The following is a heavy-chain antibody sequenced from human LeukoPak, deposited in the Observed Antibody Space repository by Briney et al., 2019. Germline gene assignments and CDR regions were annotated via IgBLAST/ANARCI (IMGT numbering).Heavy chain of an antibody. CDR2: INHSGST. Sequence: KPSETLSLTCAVYGGSFSGYYWSWIRQPPGKGLEWIGEINHSGSTNYNPSLKSRVTISVDTSKNQFSLKLSSVTAADTAVYYCARWGWRHAFDIWGQGTMVTVSS. D-gene: IGHD6-19*01. V-gene: IGHV4-34*01. CDR3: ARWGWRHAFDI. CDR1: GGSFSGYY. J-gene: IGHJ3*02.